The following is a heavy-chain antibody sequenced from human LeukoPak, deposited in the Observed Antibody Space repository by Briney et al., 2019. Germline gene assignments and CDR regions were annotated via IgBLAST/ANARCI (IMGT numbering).Heavy chain of an antibody. CDR1: GYTFTSHY. Sequence: ASVKVSCKSSGYTFTSHYIHWVRQAPGQGLEWMGIFKPSTGDTDYAQKFQGRLTLTSDTSTRTVYLQLSGLRSDDSAVYYCAREDDHLTGHDYWGQGTLVTVSS. CDR2: FKPSTGDT. D-gene: IGHD3-9*01. CDR3: AREDDHLTGHDY. J-gene: IGHJ4*02. V-gene: IGHV1-46*01.